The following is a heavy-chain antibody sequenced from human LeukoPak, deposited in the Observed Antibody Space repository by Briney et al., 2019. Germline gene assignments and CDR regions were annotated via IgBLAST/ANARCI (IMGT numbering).Heavy chain of an antibody. Sequence: GALFLTCPGSGCPISSYFLGLVRQPPGKGPEWIWYIYYNGSTNYNPSLKSRVTISVDTSKNQFSLKLSSVTAADTAVYYCARARRDDYIWGSYRPPGFDPWGQGTLVTVSS. CDR2: IYYNGST. D-gene: IGHD3-16*02. CDR3: ARARRDDYIWGSYRPPGFDP. CDR1: GCPISSYF. V-gene: IGHV4-59*01. J-gene: IGHJ5*02.